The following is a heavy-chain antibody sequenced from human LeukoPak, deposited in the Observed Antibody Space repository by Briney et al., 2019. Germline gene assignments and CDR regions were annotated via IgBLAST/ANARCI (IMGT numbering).Heavy chain of an antibody. CDR1: GDSISSYY. J-gene: IGHJ3*02. Sequence: SETLSLTCTVSGDSISSYYWSWIRQPPGKGLEWIGYIYYSGSTYYNPSLKSRVTISVDTSKNQFSLKLSSVTAADTAVYYCARVGTAMVKRGDAFDIWGQGTMVTVSS. V-gene: IGHV4-30-4*01. CDR2: IYYSGST. D-gene: IGHD5-18*01. CDR3: ARVGTAMVKRGDAFDI.